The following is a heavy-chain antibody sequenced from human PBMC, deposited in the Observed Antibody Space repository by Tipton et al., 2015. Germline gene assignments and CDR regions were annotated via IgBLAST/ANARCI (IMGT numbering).Heavy chain of an antibody. CDR3: ARGWGHDNGDHFDY. Sequence: SLRLSCAASGFIFTDYYMSWLRQAPGKGLEWLSYISTNSRTIYYIDSVKGRFTISRDNAKNSLYLQMNSLRAEDSAVYYCARGWGHDNGDHFDYWGHGILVTVSS. J-gene: IGHJ4*01. CDR2: ISTNSRTI. D-gene: IGHD4-17*01. V-gene: IGHV3-11*01. CDR1: GFIFTDYY.